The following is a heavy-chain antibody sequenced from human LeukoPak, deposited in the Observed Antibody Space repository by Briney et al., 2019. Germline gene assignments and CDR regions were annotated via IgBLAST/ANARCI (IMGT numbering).Heavy chain of an antibody. CDR2: IKQDGSEK. V-gene: IGHV3-7*01. CDR3: ARDRYSSY. J-gene: IGHJ4*02. Sequence: GGSLRLSCAASGFTFSNYWMTWVRQAPGKGLEWVANIKQDGSEKYYVDSVKGRVTISRDNAKNSPFLQMNSLRAEDTAVYYCARDRYSSYWGQGTLVTVSS. CDR1: GFTFSNYW. D-gene: IGHD6-19*01.